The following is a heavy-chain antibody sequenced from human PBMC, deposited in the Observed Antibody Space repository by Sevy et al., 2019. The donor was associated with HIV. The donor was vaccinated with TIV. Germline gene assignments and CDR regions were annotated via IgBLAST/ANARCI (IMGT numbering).Heavy chain of an antibody. D-gene: IGHD6-19*01. CDR3: AREDTSGWYGFDY. J-gene: IGHJ4*02. V-gene: IGHV3-21*01. CDR2: ITFSSNYI. Sequence: GGSLILSCIASGFTFSAYRMNWVRQAPGKGLEWVSSITFSSNYIYYADSVKGRFTISRDNAKNSLYLQMNSLRAEDTAVYYCAREDTSGWYGFDYWGQGTLVTVSS. CDR1: GFTFSAYR.